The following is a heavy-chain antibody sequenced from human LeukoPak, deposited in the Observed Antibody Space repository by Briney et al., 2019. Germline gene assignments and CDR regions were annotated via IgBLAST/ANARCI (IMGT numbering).Heavy chain of an antibody. D-gene: IGHD1-7*01. CDR3: ATAGPRELELPYYFDY. J-gene: IGHJ4*02. CDR2: FDPEDGET. Sequence: ASVKVSCKVSGYTLTELSMHWVRQAPGKGLEWMGGFDPEDGETIYAQKFQGRVTMTEDTSTDTAYMELSSLRSEDTAVYYCATAGPRELELPYYFDYWGQGTLVTVSS. CDR1: GYTLTELS. V-gene: IGHV1-24*01.